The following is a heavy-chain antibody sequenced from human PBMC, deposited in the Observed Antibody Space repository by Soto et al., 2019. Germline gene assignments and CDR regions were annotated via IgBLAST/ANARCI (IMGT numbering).Heavy chain of an antibody. J-gene: IGHJ6*02. V-gene: IGHV3-30-3*01. CDR2: ISYDGSNK. D-gene: IGHD3-10*01. CDR3: ARGRGGSGSYYIFLV. CDR1: GFTFSSYA. Sequence: GGSLRLSCAASGFTFSSYAMHWVRQAPGKGLEWVAVISYDGSNKYYADSVKGRFTISRDNSKNTLYLQMNSLRAEDTAVNYCARGRGGSGSYYIFLVWGQGTTVTVSS.